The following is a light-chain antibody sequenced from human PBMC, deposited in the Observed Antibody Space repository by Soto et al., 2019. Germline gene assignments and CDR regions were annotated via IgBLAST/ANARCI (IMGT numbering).Light chain of an antibody. V-gene: IGKV1-5*01. J-gene: IGKJ1*01. Sequence: DIQMTQSPSTLSGSVGDRVTITCRASQSISTWLAWYQQKPGKAPKLLIYDASSLESGVPSRFSGSGSGTEFTLTISSLQPDDFATYYCQQYNSYLWTFGQGTKVE. CDR1: QSISTW. CDR3: QQYNSYLWT. CDR2: DAS.